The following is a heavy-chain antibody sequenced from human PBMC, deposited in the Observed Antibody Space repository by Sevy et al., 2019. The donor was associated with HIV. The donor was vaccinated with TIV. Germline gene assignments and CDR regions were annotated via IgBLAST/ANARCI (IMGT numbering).Heavy chain of an antibody. CDR1: GFNFISYN. CDR3: ARGPPDGSYDYFDY. J-gene: IGHJ4*02. CDR2: ISGSSNYI. V-gene: IGHV3-21*06. D-gene: IGHD1-26*01. Sequence: GGSLRLSCAASGFNFISYNMNWVRRAPAKGLQWVSSISGSSNYIFYAESLKGRFIISRDNAKNTLYLQMNSLRADDTAVYFCARGPPDGSYDYFDYWGQGTLVTVSS.